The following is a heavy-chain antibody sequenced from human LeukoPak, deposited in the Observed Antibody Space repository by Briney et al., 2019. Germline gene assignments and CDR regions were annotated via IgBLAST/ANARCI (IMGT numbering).Heavy chain of an antibody. CDR1: GFTFSSYA. CDR3: AKEGSGSVTGYYYGSGSPNYYYYYMDV. CDR2: ISGSGGST. V-gene: IGHV3-23*01. J-gene: IGHJ6*03. Sequence: PGGSLRLSCAASGFTFSSYAMSWVRQAPGKGLEWVSAISGSGGSTYYADSVKGRFTISRDNSKNTLYLQMNSLRAEDTAVYYCAKEGSGSVTGYYYGSGSPNYYYYYMDVWGKGTTVTVSS. D-gene: IGHD3-10*01.